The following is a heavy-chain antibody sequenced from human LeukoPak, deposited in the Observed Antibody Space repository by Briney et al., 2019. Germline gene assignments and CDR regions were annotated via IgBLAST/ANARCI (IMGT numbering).Heavy chain of an antibody. Sequence: PSGTLSLTCAVSGGSISSSNWWSWVRQPPGKGLEWIGESYHSGSTNYNPSLKSRVTISVDKSKNQFSLKLSSVTAADTAVYYCARSYIVVVPAAPRHYYGMDVWGKGTTVTVSS. CDR3: ARSYIVVVPAAPRHYYGMDV. V-gene: IGHV4-4*02. CDR1: GGSISSSNW. D-gene: IGHD2-2*01. J-gene: IGHJ6*04. CDR2: SYHSGST.